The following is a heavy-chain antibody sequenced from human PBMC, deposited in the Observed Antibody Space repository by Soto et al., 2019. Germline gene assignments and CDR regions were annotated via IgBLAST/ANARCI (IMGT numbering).Heavy chain of an antibody. D-gene: IGHD3-9*01. Sequence: TSETLSLTCTVSGGSISSYYWSWIRQPPGKGLEWIGYIYYSGSTNYNPSLKSRVTISVDTSKNQFSLKLSSVTAADTAVYYCARQKAGYYKDPFDPWGQGTLVTVSS. J-gene: IGHJ5*02. CDR2: IYYSGST. V-gene: IGHV4-59*08. CDR3: ARQKAGYYKDPFDP. CDR1: GGSISSYY.